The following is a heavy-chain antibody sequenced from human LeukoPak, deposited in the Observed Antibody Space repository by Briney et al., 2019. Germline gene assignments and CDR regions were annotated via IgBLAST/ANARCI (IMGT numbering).Heavy chain of an antibody. CDR3: ASGLRTDAFDI. J-gene: IGHJ3*02. D-gene: IGHD4-17*01. CDR1: GYSITSGYY. V-gene: IGHV4-34*01. CDR2: INHSGST. Sequence: SETLSLTCIVSGYSITSGYYWSWIRQPPGKGLEWIGEINHSGSTNYNPSLKSRVTISVDTSKNQFSLKLSSVTAADTAVYCCASGLRTDAFDIWGQGTMVTVSS.